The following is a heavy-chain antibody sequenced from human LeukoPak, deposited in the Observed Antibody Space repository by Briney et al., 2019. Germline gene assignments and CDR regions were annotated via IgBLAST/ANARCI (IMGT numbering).Heavy chain of an antibody. CDR3: ARDRRGSYDGYDFYYYYGMDV. D-gene: IGHD5-12*01. CDR1: GGSISSGGYY. J-gene: IGHJ6*02. CDR2: IYYSGST. Sequence: NPSETLSLTCTVSGGSISSGGYYWSWIRQHPGKGLEWIGYIYYSGSTYYNPSLKSRVTISVDTSKNQFSLKLSSVTAADTAVYYCARDRRGSYDGYDFYYYYGMDVWGQGTTVTVSS. V-gene: IGHV4-31*03.